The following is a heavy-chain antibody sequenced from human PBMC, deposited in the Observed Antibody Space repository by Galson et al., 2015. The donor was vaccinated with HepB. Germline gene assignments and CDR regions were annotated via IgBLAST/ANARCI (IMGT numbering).Heavy chain of an antibody. J-gene: IGHJ5*02. V-gene: IGHV1-18*01. D-gene: IGHD1-26*01. CDR1: GYTFSSYS. Sequence: SVKVSCKASGYTFSSYSITWVRQAPGQGLEWMAWISPYNRETHFARKFQGRVTLTTDTFTSTAYMELRSLRSDDTAVYYCARGAVVVVPGAPYPGDWFAPWGQGTLVIVSS. CDR2: ISPYNRET. CDR3: ARGAVVVVPGAPYPGDWFAP.